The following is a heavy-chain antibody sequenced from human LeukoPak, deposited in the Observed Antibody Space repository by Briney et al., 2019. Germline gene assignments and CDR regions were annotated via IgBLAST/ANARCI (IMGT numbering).Heavy chain of an antibody. D-gene: IGHD3-22*01. CDR1: GFTFSSYA. CDR3: AKALYYYDHPLHH. J-gene: IGHJ5*02. V-gene: IGHV3-23*01. CDR2: ISGSGGST. Sequence: PGGSLRLSCAASGFTFSSYAMSWVRQAPGKGLEYVSAISGSGGSTYYADSVQGRFTLSRDNYKNTLYLQMNRLRAEDPAVYYCAKALYYYDHPLHHWPQEPLVRVSS.